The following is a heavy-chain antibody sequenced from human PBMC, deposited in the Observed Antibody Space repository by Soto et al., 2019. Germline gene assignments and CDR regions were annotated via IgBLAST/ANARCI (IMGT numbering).Heavy chain of an antibody. CDR3: ARDSCGGDCYQQYYFDY. CDR2: ISSSSSYI. D-gene: IGHD2-21*02. V-gene: IGHV3-21*01. J-gene: IGHJ4*02. CDR1: GVTFSSYG. Sequence: EAQLVESGGGLVKPGGSLRLSCAASGVTFSSYGMNWVRQAPGKGLEWVSSISSSSSYIFYADSVKGRFTISRDNAKNSLYLQMHCLRAEDTAVYYCARDSCGGDCYQQYYFDYWGQGTLVTVSS.